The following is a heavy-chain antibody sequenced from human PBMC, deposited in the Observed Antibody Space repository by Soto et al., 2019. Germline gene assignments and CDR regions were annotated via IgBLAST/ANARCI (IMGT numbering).Heavy chain of an antibody. CDR2: IRSSGDRT. D-gene: IGHD1-1*01. CDR3: AKQQAPGTPYYYAMGV. CDR1: GFTFSSYA. J-gene: IGHJ6*02. V-gene: IGHV3-23*01. Sequence: EVQLLESGGGLVQPGGSLRLSCAASGFTFSSYAMSWVRQAPGKGLEWVSVIRSSGDRTYYADSVKGRFTTSRDNSKNKLYMQMNSLRAEDTAVYYCAKQQAPGTPYYYAMGVLGQGTTVTVSS.